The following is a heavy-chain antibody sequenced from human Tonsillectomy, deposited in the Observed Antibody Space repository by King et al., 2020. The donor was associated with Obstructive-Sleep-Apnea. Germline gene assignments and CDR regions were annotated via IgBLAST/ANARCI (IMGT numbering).Heavy chain of an antibody. V-gene: IGHV3-9*01. CDR2: NRCDCVSR. CDR3: AKDISYDILTGDFDY. CDR1: GFTFDDYA. D-gene: IGHD3-9*01. Sequence: VQLVESWGGLSQPGRSLRLSCSASGFTFDDYAMHWVRQAPGKGLEWVSGNRCDCVSRGYAESVKGRFTISRDNATRHRYLQMNSLRAEDTALYYCAKDISYDILTGDFDYWGQGTLVTVSS. J-gene: IGHJ4*02.